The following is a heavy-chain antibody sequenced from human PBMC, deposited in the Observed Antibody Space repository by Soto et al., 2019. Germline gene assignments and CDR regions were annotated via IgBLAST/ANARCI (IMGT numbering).Heavy chain of an antibody. Sequence: QVQLVESGRGVVQPGRSLRLSCAASGFTFSSYAMHWVRQAPGKGLEWVAVISYDGSDKYYADSVKGRFTISRDNSKNTLYPQMNSLRVEDTAVYYCASTLIRGVITTYFDYWGQGTLVTVSS. D-gene: IGHD3-10*01. CDR2: ISYDGSDK. J-gene: IGHJ4*02. CDR3: ASTLIRGVITTYFDY. CDR1: GFTFSSYA. V-gene: IGHV3-30-3*01.